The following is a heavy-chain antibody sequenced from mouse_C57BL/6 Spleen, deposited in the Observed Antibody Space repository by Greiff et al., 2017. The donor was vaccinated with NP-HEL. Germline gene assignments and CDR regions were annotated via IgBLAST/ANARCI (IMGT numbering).Heavy chain of an antibody. D-gene: IGHD2-3*01. J-gene: IGHJ2*01. Sequence: VQLQQSGAELARPGASVKLSCKASGYTFTSYGISWVKQRTGQGLEWIGEIYPRSGNTYYNEKFKGKATLTADKSSSTAYMELRSLTSEDSAVYYCARRSDGYYCYDYWGQGTTLTVSS. V-gene: IGHV1-81*01. CDR1: GYTFTSYG. CDR2: IYPRSGNT. CDR3: ARRSDGYYCYDY.